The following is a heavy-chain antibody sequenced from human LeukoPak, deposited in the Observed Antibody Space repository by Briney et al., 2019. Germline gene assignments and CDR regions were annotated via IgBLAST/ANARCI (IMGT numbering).Heavy chain of an antibody. CDR3: ARGPRYSFY. V-gene: IGHV3-53*01. Sequence: AGGSLRLSCAASGFTFSSYSMNWVRQAPGKGLEWISVIYIDGITYYADSVKGRFTISRDQANNTLYLQMNTLRDEDTAVYYCARGPRYSFYWGQGTLVSVSS. J-gene: IGHJ4*02. D-gene: IGHD6-13*01. CDR2: IYIDGIT. CDR1: GFTFSSYS.